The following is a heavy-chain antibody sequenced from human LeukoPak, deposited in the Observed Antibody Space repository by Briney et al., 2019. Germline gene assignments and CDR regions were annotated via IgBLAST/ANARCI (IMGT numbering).Heavy chain of an antibody. Sequence: SQTLSLTCAISGDSVSSNSSAWNWIRQSPSRGLEWLGRTYYRSKWYSDYAISVKSRITINPDTSKNQFSLQLNSVTPEDTAVYYCVRGAHDMGNCWGQGTLVTVSS. D-gene: IGHD4-23*01. J-gene: IGHJ4*02. CDR3: VRGAHDMGNC. V-gene: IGHV6-1*01. CDR1: GDSVSSNSSA. CDR2: TYYRSKWYS.